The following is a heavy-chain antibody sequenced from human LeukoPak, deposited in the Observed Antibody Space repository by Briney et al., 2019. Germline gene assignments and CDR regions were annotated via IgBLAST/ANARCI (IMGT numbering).Heavy chain of an antibody. CDR3: ARGVYIAAAQYGY. Sequence: TSETLSLTCTVSGGSISNYYWSWIRQPPGKGLEWIGYIYYSGTTNYNPSLKSRVTISVDTSKNQFSLKLNSVTAADTAVYYCARGVYIAAAQYGYWGQGTLVTVSS. V-gene: IGHV4-59*01. J-gene: IGHJ4*02. D-gene: IGHD6-13*01. CDR2: IYYSGTT. CDR1: GGSISNYY.